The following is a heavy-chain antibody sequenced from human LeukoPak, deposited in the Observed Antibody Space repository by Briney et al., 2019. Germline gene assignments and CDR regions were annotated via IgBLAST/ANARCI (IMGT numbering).Heavy chain of an antibody. CDR2: IYYSGST. V-gene: IGHV4-39*01. Sequence: SETLSLTCTVSGGSISSSSYYWGWIRQPPGKGLEWIGSIYYSGSTYYNASLKSRVTISVDTFKNQFSLKLSSVTAADTAIYYCARRPGYYYGSGSYYNTYYYFDYWGQGTLVTVSS. CDR1: GGSISSSSYY. J-gene: IGHJ4*02. D-gene: IGHD3-10*01. CDR3: ARRPGYYYGSGSYYNTYYYFDY.